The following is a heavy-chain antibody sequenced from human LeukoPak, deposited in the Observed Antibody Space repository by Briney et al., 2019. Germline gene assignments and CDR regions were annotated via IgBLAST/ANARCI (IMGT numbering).Heavy chain of an antibody. J-gene: IGHJ4*02. CDR1: GGSISSYY. V-gene: IGHV4-59*01. CDR3: ARVNLYYYDSSGYFSR. Sequence: SETLSLTCTVSGGSISSYYWSWIRQPPGKGLEWIGYIYYSGSTNYNPSLKSRVTISVDTSKNQFSLKLSSVTAADTAVYYCARVNLYYYDSSGYFSRWGQGTLVTVSS. D-gene: IGHD3-22*01. CDR2: IYYSGST.